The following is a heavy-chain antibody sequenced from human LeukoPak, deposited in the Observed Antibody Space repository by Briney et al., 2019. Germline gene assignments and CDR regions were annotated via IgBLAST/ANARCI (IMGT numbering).Heavy chain of an antibody. CDR2: ISSSGSSL. Sequence: GGSLRLSCTASEFTFSNYQMNWVRKAPGKGLEWVSDISSSGSSLYYADSVKGRLTISRDNAKNSLFLQIDSLRAEDTAVYYCARVRSAYSGSYYYYMDVWGKGTTVTVSS. V-gene: IGHV3-48*03. D-gene: IGHD6-6*01. J-gene: IGHJ6*03. CDR3: ARVRSAYSGSYYYYMDV. CDR1: EFTFSNYQ.